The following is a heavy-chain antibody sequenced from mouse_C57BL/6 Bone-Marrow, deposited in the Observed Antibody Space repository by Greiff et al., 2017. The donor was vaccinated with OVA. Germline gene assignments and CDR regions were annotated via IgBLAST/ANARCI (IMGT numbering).Heavy chain of an antibody. CDR2: IFPRDGSS. CDR3: ARPGNWVYFDY. V-gene: IGHV1-85*01. J-gene: IGHJ2*01. D-gene: IGHD4-1*01. CDR1: GYTFTSYD. Sequence: VQLQQSGPELVKPGASVKLSCKASGYTFTSYDINWVKQRPGQGLEWIGWIFPRDGSSKYNEKFKGKATVTVDTSSRTANMELPSLTSEDSAVYFCARPGNWVYFDYWGQGTTLTVSS.